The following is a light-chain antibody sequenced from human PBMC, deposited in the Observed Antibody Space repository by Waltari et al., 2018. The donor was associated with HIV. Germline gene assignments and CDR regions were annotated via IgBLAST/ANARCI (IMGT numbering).Light chain of an antibody. CDR3: QQYNNWPRT. CDR2: GVS. CDR1: QTVNSN. Sequence: EVVMTQPPATLSVSLGERATLSCRASQTVNSNLAWYQQRPGQAPRLLIYGVSTRASGIPARFSVSGSGTEFTLTISSLQSEDFAVYCCQQYNNWPRTFGQGTKVEIK. J-gene: IGKJ1*01. V-gene: IGKV3-15*01.